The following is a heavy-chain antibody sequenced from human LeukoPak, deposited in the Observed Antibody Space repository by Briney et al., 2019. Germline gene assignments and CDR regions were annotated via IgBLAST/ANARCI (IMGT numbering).Heavy chain of an antibody. V-gene: IGHV1-3*01. D-gene: IGHD2-2*01. CDR1: GYTFTNYA. CDR3: AASRYCSSTSCYGALGDY. Sequence: ASGKVSCKASGYTFTNYAMHWVRQAPGQRLEWMGWINAGNGNTKYSQKFQGRVTITRDTSASTAYMELSSLRSEDTAVYYCAASRYCSSTSCYGALGDYWGQGTLVTVSS. CDR2: INAGNGNT. J-gene: IGHJ4*02.